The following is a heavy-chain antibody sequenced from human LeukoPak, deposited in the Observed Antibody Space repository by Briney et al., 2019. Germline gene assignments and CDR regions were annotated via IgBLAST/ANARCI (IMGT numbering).Heavy chain of an antibody. CDR1: GYTFTGYY. D-gene: IGHD3-3*01. V-gene: IGHV1-2*02. CDR3: ARKRFLEWLSPNDAFDI. Sequence: ASVKVSCKASGYTFTGYYMHWVRQAPGQGLEWMGWINPNSGGTNYAQKFQGRVTMTRDTSISTAYMELSRLRSDDAAVYYCARKRFLEWLSPNDAFDIWGQGTVVTVSS. CDR2: INPNSGGT. J-gene: IGHJ3*02.